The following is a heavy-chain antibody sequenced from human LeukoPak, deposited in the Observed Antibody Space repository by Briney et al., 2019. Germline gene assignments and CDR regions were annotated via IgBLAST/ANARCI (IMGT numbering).Heavy chain of an antibody. Sequence: PSETLSLTCTVSGGSISSYYWSWIRQPPGKGLEWIGYIYYSGSTNYNPSLKSRVTISVDTSKNQFSLKLSSVTAADTAVYYCARAIAEYSNSWFDPWGQGTLVTVSS. CDR2: IYYSGST. J-gene: IGHJ5*02. CDR3: ARAIAEYSNSWFDP. CDR1: GGSISSYY. V-gene: IGHV4-59*01. D-gene: IGHD4-11*01.